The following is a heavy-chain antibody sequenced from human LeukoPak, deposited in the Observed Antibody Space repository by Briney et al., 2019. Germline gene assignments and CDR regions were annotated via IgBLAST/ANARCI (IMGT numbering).Heavy chain of an antibody. V-gene: IGHV1-18*01. CDR1: GYTFTSYG. CDR3: ARDRRHYDFWSGYSNFDY. CDR2: ISAYNGNT. D-gene: IGHD3-3*01. J-gene: IGHJ4*02. Sequence: ASVKASCKASGYTFTSYGISWVRQAPGQGLEWMGWISAYNGNTNYAQKLQGRVTMTTDTSTSTAYMELRSLRSDDTAVYYCARDRRHYDFWSGYSNFDYWGQGTLVTVSS.